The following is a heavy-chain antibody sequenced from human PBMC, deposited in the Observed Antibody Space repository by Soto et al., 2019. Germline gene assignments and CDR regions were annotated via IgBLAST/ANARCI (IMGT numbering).Heavy chain of an antibody. Sequence: GGSLRLSCAASGFTFSSYGMHWVRQAPGKGLEWVAVIWYDGSNKYYADSVKGRFTISRDNSKNTLYLQMNSLRAEDTAVYYCANLGYSYGRQPYYYYGMDVWGQGTTVTVSS. CDR3: ANLGYSYGRQPYYYYGMDV. J-gene: IGHJ6*02. D-gene: IGHD5-18*01. CDR1: GFTFSSYG. CDR2: IWYDGSNK. V-gene: IGHV3-33*06.